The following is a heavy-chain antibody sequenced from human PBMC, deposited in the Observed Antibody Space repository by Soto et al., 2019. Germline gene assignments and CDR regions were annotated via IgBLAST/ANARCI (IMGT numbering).Heavy chain of an antibody. Sequence: QLQLQESGPGLVKPSETLSLTCTVSGGSISSSSYYWGWIRQPPGKGLEWIGSIYYSGSTYYNPSLKSRGTISVDTSKNQFSLKLSSVTAADTAVYYCARGNGDPYYYGMDVWGQGTTVTVSS. V-gene: IGHV4-39*01. CDR3: ARGNGDPYYYGMDV. J-gene: IGHJ6*02. CDR2: IYYSGST. D-gene: IGHD4-17*01. CDR1: GGSISSSSYY.